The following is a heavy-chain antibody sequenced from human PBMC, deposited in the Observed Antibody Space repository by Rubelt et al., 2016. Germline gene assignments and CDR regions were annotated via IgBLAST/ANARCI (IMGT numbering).Heavy chain of an antibody. J-gene: IGHJ4*02. V-gene: IGHV1-46*01. CDR1: GYTFTSYY. Sequence: QVQLVQSGAEVKKPGASVKVSCKASGYTFTSYYMHWVRQAPGQGLEWMGIINPSGGSTSYAQKFQGRVTMPRDTSTSTVYMELSSLRSEDTAVYYCARDPEYYYDSSGYSAYFDYWGQGTLVTVSS. CDR3: ARDPEYYYDSSGYSAYFDY. D-gene: IGHD3-22*01. CDR2: INPSGGST.